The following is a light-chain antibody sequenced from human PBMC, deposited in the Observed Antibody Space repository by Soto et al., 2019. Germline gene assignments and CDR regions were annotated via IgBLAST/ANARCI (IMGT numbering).Light chain of an antibody. CDR2: GAS. CDR1: QSVSSN. Sequence: EIVMTQSPATLSVSPGERATLSCRASQSVSSNLAWYQQKHGQAPRLLIYGASTRATGIPDRFSGSGSGTDFTLTISRLEPEDFAVYYCQQYGSSPPVSFGGGTKVDI. CDR3: QQYGSSPPVS. J-gene: IGKJ4*01. V-gene: IGKV3-20*01.